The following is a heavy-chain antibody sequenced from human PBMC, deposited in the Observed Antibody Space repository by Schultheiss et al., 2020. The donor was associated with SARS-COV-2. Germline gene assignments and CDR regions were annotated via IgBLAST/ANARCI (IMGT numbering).Heavy chain of an antibody. CDR3: ARDCTNGVCPLEGMDV. CDR2: ISRGGATI. J-gene: IGHJ6*02. V-gene: IGHV3-48*01. Sequence: GGSLRLSCAASGFTFSSYSMNWVRQAPGKGLEWVSFISRGGATIYYADSVKGRFTISRDNSKNTLYLQMNSLRAEDTAVYYCARDCTNGVCPLEGMDVWGQGTTVTVSS. CDR1: GFTFSSYS. D-gene: IGHD2-8*01.